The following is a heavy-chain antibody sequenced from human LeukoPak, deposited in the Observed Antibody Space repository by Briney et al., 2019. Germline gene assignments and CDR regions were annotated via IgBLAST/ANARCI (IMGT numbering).Heavy chain of an antibody. D-gene: IGHD3-16*02. J-gene: IGHJ3*02. CDR3: ARAPLVITFGGVIVIGAFDI. V-gene: IGHV1-46*01. Sequence: ASVKVSCKASGYTFISYYMHWVRQAPGQGLEWMGIINPSGGSTSYAQKFQGRVTMTRDMSTSTVYMELSSLRSEDTAVYYCARAPLVITFGGVIVIGAFDIWGQGTMVTVSS. CDR1: GYTFISYY. CDR2: INPSGGST.